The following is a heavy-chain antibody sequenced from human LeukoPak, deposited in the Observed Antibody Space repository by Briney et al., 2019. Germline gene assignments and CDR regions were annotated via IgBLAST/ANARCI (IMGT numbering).Heavy chain of an antibody. CDR2: IYYSGST. D-gene: IGHD3-10*01. CDR3: ARALIGYGSGSSAWFDP. V-gene: IGHV4-59*01. Sequence: SETLSLTCTVSGGSISSYYWSWIRQPPGKGLEWIGYIYYSGSTNYNPSLKSRVTISVDTSKNQFSLKLSSVTAADTAVYYCARALIGYGSGSSAWFDPWGQGTLVTVSS. J-gene: IGHJ5*02. CDR1: GGSISSYY.